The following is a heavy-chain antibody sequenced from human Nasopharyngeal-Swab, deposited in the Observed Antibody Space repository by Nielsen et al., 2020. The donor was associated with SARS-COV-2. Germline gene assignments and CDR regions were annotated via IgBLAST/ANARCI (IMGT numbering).Heavy chain of an antibody. D-gene: IGHD2-8*01. CDR3: ASLIGYCTNGVCSSG. Sequence: WVGQASGQGLEWMGRIIPILGIANYAQKFQGRVTITADKSTSTAYMELSSLRSEDTAVYYCASLIGYCTNGVCSSGWGQGTLVTVSS. J-gene: IGHJ4*02. V-gene: IGHV1-69*02. CDR2: IIPILGIA.